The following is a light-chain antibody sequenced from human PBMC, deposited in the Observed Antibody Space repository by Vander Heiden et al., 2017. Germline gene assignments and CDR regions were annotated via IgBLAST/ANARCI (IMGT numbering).Light chain of an antibody. Sequence: QSVLPQPPSVSGTPRQGVAITCSGSTSNLRSNYVYWSQQLPGTVHTLAIYCTSLRPPWGLHRRSSSTTCTSSALVTSALLSEDDADYYCGPCDDSLRGRVFGGGTKLTVV. CDR1: TSNLRSNY. V-gene: IGLV1-47*02. J-gene: IGLJ3*02. CDR3: GPCDDSLRGRV. CDR2: CTS.